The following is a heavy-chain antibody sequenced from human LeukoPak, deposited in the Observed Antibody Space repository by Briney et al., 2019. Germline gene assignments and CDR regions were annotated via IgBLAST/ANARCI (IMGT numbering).Heavy chain of an antibody. CDR2: IYNSGST. D-gene: IGHD1-14*01. V-gene: IGHV3-66*04. CDR1: GFTVGYNY. Sequence: GGSLRLSCAASGFTVGYNYMTWVRQAPGKGLEWVAAIYNSGSTYYADSVKGRFTISRDNSKDTMYLQMNSLKGEDTAVYYCARRSNPPGRIDHWGQGTLVTVSS. CDR3: ARRSNPPGRIDH. J-gene: IGHJ4*02.